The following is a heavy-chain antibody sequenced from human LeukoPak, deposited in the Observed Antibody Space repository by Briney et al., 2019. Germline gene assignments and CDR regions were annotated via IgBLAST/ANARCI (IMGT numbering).Heavy chain of an antibody. CDR2: ISGIGATT. J-gene: IGHJ4*02. Sequence: AGGSLRLSCAASKFTFSISAISWVRQARGKGLEWVSSISGIGATTYYVDSVKGRFTISRDNSKNTLYLEMSSLRSDDTAVYYCAKESQSYYDIMTGYPNYYFDSWGQRTLVTVSS. D-gene: IGHD3-9*01. CDR1: KFTFSISA. V-gene: IGHV3-23*01. CDR3: AKESQSYYDIMTGYPNYYFDS.